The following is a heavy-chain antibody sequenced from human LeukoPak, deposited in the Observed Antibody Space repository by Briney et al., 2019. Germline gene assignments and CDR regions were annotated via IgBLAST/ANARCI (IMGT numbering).Heavy chain of an antibody. D-gene: IGHD2-2*01. CDR1: GGSISSSSYY. CDR2: IYYSGST. J-gene: IGHJ4*02. Sequence: SETLSLTCTVSGGSISSSSYYRGWIRQPPGKGLEWIGSIYYSGSTYYNPSLKSRVTISVDTSKNQFSLKLSSVTAADTAVYYCARHVVSLPSAARPLHFDYWGQGTLVTVSS. CDR3: ARHVVSLPSAARPLHFDY. V-gene: IGHV4-39*01.